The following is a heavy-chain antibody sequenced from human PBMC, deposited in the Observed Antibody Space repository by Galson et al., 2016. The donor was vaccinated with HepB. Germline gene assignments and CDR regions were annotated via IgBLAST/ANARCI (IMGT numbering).Heavy chain of an antibody. CDR2: IWYDGSNK. V-gene: IGHV3-33*01. Sequence: SLRLSCAASGFTFRSYGMHWVRQAPGKGLEWVAVIWYDGSNKYYGDSVKGRFTISRDNSKNTLYLQMNSLRAEDTAVYYCAREFKIAAPGVLDYWGQGTLVTVSS. CDR3: AREFKIAAPGVLDY. CDR1: GFTFRSYG. D-gene: IGHD6-13*01. J-gene: IGHJ4*02.